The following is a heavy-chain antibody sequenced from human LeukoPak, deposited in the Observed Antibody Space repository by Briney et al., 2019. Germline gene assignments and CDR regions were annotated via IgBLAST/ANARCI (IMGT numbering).Heavy chain of an antibody. V-gene: IGHV3-23*01. CDR2: ISGNGLGT. Sequence: GGSLRLSCAVSGFTFSRNAMNWVRQAPGKGLEWVASISGNGLGTYYADSVKGRSNISRDNSKNTLYLHMESLRTEDTAVYYCAKDANYFDSGSYLIPFDFWGQGTRVTVSS. J-gene: IGHJ4*02. CDR3: AKDANYFDSGSYLIPFDF. CDR1: GFTFSRNA. D-gene: IGHD1-26*01.